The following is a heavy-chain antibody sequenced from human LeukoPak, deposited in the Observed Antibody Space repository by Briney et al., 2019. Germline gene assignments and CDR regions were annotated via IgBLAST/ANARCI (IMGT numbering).Heavy chain of an antibody. CDR3: ARGLIPHAFDI. CDR1: GGSFSGYY. J-gene: IGHJ3*02. V-gene: IGHV4-34*01. Sequence: SETLSLTCAVYGGSFSGYYWSWIRQPPGRGLEWIGEINHSGSTNYNPSLKSRVTISVDTSKNQFSLKLSSVTAADTAVYYCARGLIPHAFDIWGQGTMVTVSS. CDR2: INHSGST. D-gene: IGHD2-21*01.